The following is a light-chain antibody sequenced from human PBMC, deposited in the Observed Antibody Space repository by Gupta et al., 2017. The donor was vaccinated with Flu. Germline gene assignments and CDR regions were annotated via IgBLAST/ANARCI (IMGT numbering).Light chain of an antibody. Sequence: DIVMTQSPDSLAVSLGERATIHCKSSQNILYSSNNRNYLGWYQQKPGQSPKLLIYWASTRESGVPDRFSGSGSGTNFTLTISGLQAEDVAVYYCQQYYASPWTFGQGTKVEVK. J-gene: IGKJ1*01. V-gene: IGKV4-1*01. CDR1: QNILYSSNNRNY. CDR3: QQYYASPWT. CDR2: WAS.